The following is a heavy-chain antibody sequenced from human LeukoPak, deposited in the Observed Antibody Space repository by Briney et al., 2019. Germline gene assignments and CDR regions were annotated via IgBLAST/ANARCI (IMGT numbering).Heavy chain of an antibody. CDR2: IWLDGGKT. V-gene: IGHV3-33*01. Sequence: PGWSQTLSCLAAPHIYKHYRMHFVPHSRGGGVVGLSVIWLDGGKTNYPDSVKGRLNISRANSKNTPNLQMGNLRSADTAVYYCVRGGGRNGYGYWEDYWGQGTLVT. J-gene: IGHJ4*02. CDR1: PHIYKHYR. D-gene: IGHD5-12*01. CDR3: VRGGGRNGYGYWEDY.